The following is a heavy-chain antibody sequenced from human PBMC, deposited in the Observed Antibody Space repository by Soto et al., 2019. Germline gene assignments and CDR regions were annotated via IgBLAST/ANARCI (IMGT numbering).Heavy chain of an antibody. D-gene: IGHD2-2*02. CDR3: TRHAVQYPYFDL. Sequence: EVQLVESGGGLVQPGGSLKLSCAASGFTFSGSAVHWVRQASGKGLEWVGRIRSKANNYATVYAASVKGRFTISRDDSKNTAYLQMNSLKTEDTAVYYCTRHAVQYPYFDLWGRGTLVTVSS. CDR1: GFTFSGSA. J-gene: IGHJ2*01. V-gene: IGHV3-73*02. CDR2: IRSKANNYAT.